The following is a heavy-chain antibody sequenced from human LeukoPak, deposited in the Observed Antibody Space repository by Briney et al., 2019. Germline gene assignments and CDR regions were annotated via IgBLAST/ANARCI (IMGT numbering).Heavy chain of an antibody. CDR2: ISWNSGSI. D-gene: IGHD3-22*01. CDR1: GFTFDDYA. Sequence: GGSLRLSCAASGFTFDDYAMHWVRQAPGKGLEWVSGISWNSGSIGYADSVKGRFTISRDNAKNSLYLQMNSLRAEDVALYYCAKGDSSGYYYNWFDPWGQGTLVTVSS. CDR3: AKGDSSGYYYNWFDP. J-gene: IGHJ5*02. V-gene: IGHV3-9*03.